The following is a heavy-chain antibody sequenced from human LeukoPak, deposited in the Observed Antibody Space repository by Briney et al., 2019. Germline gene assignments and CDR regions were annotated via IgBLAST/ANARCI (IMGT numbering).Heavy chain of an antibody. Sequence: GGSLRLSCAASGFTFSSYWMSWVRQAPGKGLEWVANIKQGGSEKYYVDSVKGRFTISRDNAKNSLYLQMNSLRAEDTAVYYCARDERDDYVWGSYRYTAGWGQGTLVTVSS. J-gene: IGHJ4*02. CDR1: GFTFSSYW. CDR2: IKQGGSEK. D-gene: IGHD3-16*02. CDR3: ARDERDDYVWGSYRYTAG. V-gene: IGHV3-7*01.